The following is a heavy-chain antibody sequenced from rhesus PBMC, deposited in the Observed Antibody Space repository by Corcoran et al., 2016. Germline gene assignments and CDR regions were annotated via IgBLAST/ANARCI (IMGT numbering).Heavy chain of an antibody. CDR2: INTDGGST. Sequence: EVQLGESGGGLAQSGGALRLSCTGSEFTSRSIEMVWVRQAPGKGLEWVTTINTDGGSTWYADSVKGRFTISRENAKNTLYLQMDSLRTEDTAIYYCAKAPYGIGLDFWGQGVLVTVSS. J-gene: IGHJ4*01. D-gene: IGHD4-29*01. CDR3: AKAPYGIGLDF. V-gene: IGHV3-8*01. CDR1: EFTSRSIE.